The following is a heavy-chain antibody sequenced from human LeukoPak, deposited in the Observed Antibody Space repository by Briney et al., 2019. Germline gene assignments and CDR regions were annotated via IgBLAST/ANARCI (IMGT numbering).Heavy chain of an antibody. Sequence: GGSLRLSCAASGFTFSNYGMHWVRQAPGRGLEWVANIKEDGSEKYYVDSVTGRFTISRDNAKKSLYLQMNSLGTEDTAVYYCASQFWWAAVPGTLDYWGQGTLVTVSS. V-gene: IGHV3-7*05. D-gene: IGHD6-19*01. CDR2: IKEDGSEK. CDR1: GFTFSNYG. CDR3: ASQFWWAAVPGTLDY. J-gene: IGHJ4*02.